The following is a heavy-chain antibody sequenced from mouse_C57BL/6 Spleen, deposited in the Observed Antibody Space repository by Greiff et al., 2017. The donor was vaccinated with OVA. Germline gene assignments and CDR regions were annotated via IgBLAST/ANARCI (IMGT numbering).Heavy chain of an antibody. CDR3: AISRVTTPHY. CDR1: GFNIKNTY. Sequence: VQLKQSVAELVRPGASVKLSCTASGFNIKNTYMHWVKQRPEQGLEWIGRIDPAIGNTTYAPKFQGKATITADQSSNTAYLQLSSLTSEDTAIDYWAISRVTTPHYWGQGTTLTVSS. V-gene: IGHV14-3*01. CDR2: IDPAIGNT. J-gene: IGHJ2*01. D-gene: IGHD2-2*01.